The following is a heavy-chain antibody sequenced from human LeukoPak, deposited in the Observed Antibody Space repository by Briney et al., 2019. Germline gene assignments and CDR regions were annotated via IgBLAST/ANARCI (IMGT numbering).Heavy chain of an antibody. CDR1: GFTFSSYS. CDR2: ISSSSSYI. CDR3: ARVSAAKLLNYYYYYMDV. V-gene: IGHV3-21*01. J-gene: IGHJ6*03. Sequence: GGSLRLSCAASGFTFSSYSMNWVRQAPGKGLEWVSSISSSSSYIYYADSVKGRFTISRDNAKNTLYLQMNSLRAEDTAVYYCARVSAAKLLNYYYYYMDVWGKGTTVTVSS. D-gene: IGHD2-2*01.